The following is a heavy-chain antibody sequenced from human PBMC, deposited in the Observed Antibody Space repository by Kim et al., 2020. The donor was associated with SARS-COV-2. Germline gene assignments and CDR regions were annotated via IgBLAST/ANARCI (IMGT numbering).Heavy chain of an antibody. CDR1: GFTFSSYE. J-gene: IGHJ3*02. CDR2: ISSSGSTI. CDR3: ARARTSSDAFDI. V-gene: IGHV3-48*03. D-gene: IGHD1-7*01. Sequence: GGSLRLSCAASGFTFSSYEMNWVRQAPGKVLEWVSYISSSGSTIYYADSVKGRFTISRDNAKNSLYLQMNSLRAEDTAVYYCARARTSSDAFDIWGQGTMVTVSS.